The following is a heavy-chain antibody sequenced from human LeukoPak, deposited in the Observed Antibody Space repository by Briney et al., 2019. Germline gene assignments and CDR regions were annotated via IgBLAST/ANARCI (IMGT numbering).Heavy chain of an antibody. V-gene: IGHV4-39*01. J-gene: IGHJ2*01. CDR3: ARQGSGYYYAPGYFDL. CDR1: GGSISSSSYY. Sequence: SETLSLTCTVSGGSISSSSYYWGWIRQPPGKGLEWIGSIYYSGSTYYNPSLKSRVTISVDTSKNQFSLKLSSVTAADTVVYYCARQGSGYYYAPGYFDLWGRGTLVTVSS. CDR2: IYYSGST. D-gene: IGHD3-22*01.